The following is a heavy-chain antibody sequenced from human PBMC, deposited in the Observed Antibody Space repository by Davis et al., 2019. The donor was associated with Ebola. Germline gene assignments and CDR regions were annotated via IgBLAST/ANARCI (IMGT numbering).Heavy chain of an antibody. Sequence: MPSETLSLTCIVSGGSISGYYWSWIRQPPGKGLEWIGEINHSGSTNYNPSLKSRVTISVDTSKNQFSLELSSVTAADTAVYYCAREWHDIDAFDIWGQGTMVTVSS. D-gene: IGHD5-12*01. CDR3: AREWHDIDAFDI. CDR1: GGSISGYY. CDR2: INHSGST. V-gene: IGHV4-34*01. J-gene: IGHJ3*02.